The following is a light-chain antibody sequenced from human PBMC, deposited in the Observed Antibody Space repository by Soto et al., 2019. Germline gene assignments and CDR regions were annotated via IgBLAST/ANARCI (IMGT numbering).Light chain of an antibody. J-gene: IGKJ1*01. Sequence: DIQMTQSPSTLSGSVGDRVTITCRASQTLSSWLAWYQQNPGKAPKLLIYKASTLKSGVQSRFSGSGSGTEFTLTISSLQPDDFATYYCQHYNSYSEAFGQGTKVEL. CDR1: QTLSSW. V-gene: IGKV1-5*03. CDR3: QHYNSYSEA. CDR2: KAS.